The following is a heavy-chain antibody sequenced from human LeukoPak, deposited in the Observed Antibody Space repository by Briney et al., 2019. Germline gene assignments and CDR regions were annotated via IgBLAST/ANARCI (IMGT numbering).Heavy chain of an antibody. J-gene: IGHJ1*01. Sequence: SETLSLTCTVSGGSISSGGYYWSWIRQHPGKGLEWIGYIYYSGSTYYNPSLKSRVTISVDTSKNQFPLKLSSVTAADAAVYYCATGGFLQHWGQGTLVTVSS. D-gene: IGHD1-14*01. CDR1: GGSISSGGYY. CDR2: IYYSGST. V-gene: IGHV4-31*03. CDR3: ATGGFLQH.